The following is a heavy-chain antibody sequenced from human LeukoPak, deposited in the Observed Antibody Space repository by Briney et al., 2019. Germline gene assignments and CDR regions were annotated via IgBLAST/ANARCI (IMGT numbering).Heavy chain of an antibody. V-gene: IGHV2-5*01. CDR1: GFSLSTSGVG. CDR2: IYWNDDK. CDR3: AHRLFGKGSRITMVRGIDY. D-gene: IGHD3-10*01. J-gene: IGHJ4*02. Sequence: SGPTLVNPTQTLTLTCTFSGFSLSTSGVGVGWIRQPPGKALEWLALIYWNDDKRYSPSLKSRLTITKDTSKNQVVLTMTNMDPVDTATYYCAHRLFGKGSRITMVRGIDYWGQGTLVTVSS.